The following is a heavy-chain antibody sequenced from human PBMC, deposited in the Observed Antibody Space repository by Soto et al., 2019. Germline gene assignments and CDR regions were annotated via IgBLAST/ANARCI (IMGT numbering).Heavy chain of an antibody. J-gene: IGHJ4*01. Sequence: GGSLRLSCAASGFTFSNAWINWVRQAPGKGLEWVGRIKSKTDGGTTDFAAPVKGRFAISRDDSKDMVYLQMNSLRTEDTGIYYSTTDSYTTLIDDRFDHWGHGTLVTVSS. CDR2: IKSKTDGGTT. D-gene: IGHD2-2*02. CDR1: GFTFSNAW. V-gene: IGHV3-15*07. CDR3: TTDSYTTLIDDRFDH.